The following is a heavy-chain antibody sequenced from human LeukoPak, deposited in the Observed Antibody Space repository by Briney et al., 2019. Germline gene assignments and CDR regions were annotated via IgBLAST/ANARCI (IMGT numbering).Heavy chain of an antibody. CDR2: IYSSGST. Sequence: PSETLSLTCTVSGASISGSGYYWGWIRQPPGKGLEWIGSIYSSGSTYYNASLQSRVTISIETSKNQISLRLNSVTAADTAMYYCAKSGGYGLIDYWGQGTLVAVSS. J-gene: IGHJ4*02. V-gene: IGHV4-39*01. D-gene: IGHD1-26*01. CDR1: GASISGSGYY. CDR3: AKSGGYGLIDY.